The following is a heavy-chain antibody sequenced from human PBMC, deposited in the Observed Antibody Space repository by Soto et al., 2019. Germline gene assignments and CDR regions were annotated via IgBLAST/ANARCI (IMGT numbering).Heavy chain of an antibody. CDR1: RFTFSSYG. V-gene: IGHV3-30*18. CDR3: AKDCSSGWYGYYYYYGMDV. J-gene: IGHJ6*02. D-gene: IGHD6-19*01. Sequence: PGGSLRLSCAASRFTFSSYGMHWVRQAPGKGLEWVAVISYDGSNKYYADSVKGRFTISRDNSKNTLYLQMNSLRAEDTAVYYCAKDCSSGWYGYYYYYGMDVWGQGTTVTVSS. CDR2: ISYDGSNK.